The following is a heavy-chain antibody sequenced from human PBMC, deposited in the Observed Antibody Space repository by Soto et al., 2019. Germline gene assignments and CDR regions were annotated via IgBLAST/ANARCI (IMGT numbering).Heavy chain of an antibody. Sequence: ASVKVSCKVSGYTLTSYDINWVRQATGQGLEWMGWMNPNSGNTGYAQKFQGRVTMTRNTSISTAYMELSSLRSEDTAVYYCARERTVAGNDYWGQGTLVTVSS. CDR1: GYTLTSYD. D-gene: IGHD6-19*01. CDR2: MNPNSGNT. V-gene: IGHV1-8*01. J-gene: IGHJ4*02. CDR3: ARERTVAGNDY.